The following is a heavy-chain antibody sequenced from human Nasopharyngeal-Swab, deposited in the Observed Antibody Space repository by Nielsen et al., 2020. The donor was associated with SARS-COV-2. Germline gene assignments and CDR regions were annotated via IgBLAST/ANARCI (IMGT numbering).Heavy chain of an antibody. CDR2: IKSDGSEE. CDR1: GFRFSTYW. J-gene: IGHJ3*02. D-gene: IGHD2-2*02. V-gene: IGHV3-7*01. CDR3: ARHGADCSRTSCYRRHGFDI. Sequence: GESLKISCAASGFRFSTYWMTWVRQAPGKGLEWVANIKSDGSEEYYVASVRGRFTISRDNAKNSLYLQMRSLRAEDTAVYHCARHGADCSRTSCYRRHGFDIWGQGTMVTVSS.